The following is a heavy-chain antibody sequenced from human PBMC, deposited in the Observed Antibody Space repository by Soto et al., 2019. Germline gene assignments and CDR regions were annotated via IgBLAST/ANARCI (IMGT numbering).Heavy chain of an antibody. J-gene: IGHJ4*02. CDR1: GFTFSDDW. V-gene: IGHV3-7*03. Sequence: EVQLVESGGGLVQPGGSLRLSCAASGFTFSDDWMTWVRQAPGKGLEWVANINQDGSQRYYVDSVKGRFTISRDNAKNSLDLQMSSLIVEDTAIYYCARGTLKGYWGQGTLVTVSS. CDR2: INQDGSQR. CDR3: ARGTLKGY.